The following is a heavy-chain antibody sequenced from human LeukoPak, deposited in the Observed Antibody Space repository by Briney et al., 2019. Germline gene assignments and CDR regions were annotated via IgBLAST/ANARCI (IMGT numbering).Heavy chain of an antibody. CDR1: GFSFSSYA. D-gene: IGHD5-18*01. CDR2: IPNDGSKT. Sequence: GGSLRLSCAASGFSFSSYAMHWVRQAPGKGLEWVAAIPNDGSKTYYADSVEGRFTNSRDNSKNTLYLQMNSLRTEDTAVYYCANERGYNYGYSFDYWGQGTLVTVSS. CDR3: ANERGYNYGYSFDY. V-gene: IGHV3-30-3*02. J-gene: IGHJ4*02.